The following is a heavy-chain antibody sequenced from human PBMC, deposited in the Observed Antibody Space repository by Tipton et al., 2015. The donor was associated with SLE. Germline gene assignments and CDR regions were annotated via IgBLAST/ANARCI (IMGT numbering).Heavy chain of an antibody. D-gene: IGHD2-2*01. J-gene: IGHJ6*03. CDR1: GGSISGYY. CDR3: ARDEVVMPAAYYSYYYMDV. V-gene: IGHV4-4*07. CDR2: IDFRGNT. Sequence: TLSLTCTVSGGSISGYYWNWIRQPAGKGLEWIGRIDFRGNTNYNPSLKSRVAISLDTSKNQFSLRLDSVTAGDTALYFCARDEVVMPAAYYSYYYMDVWGKGTTVTVSS.